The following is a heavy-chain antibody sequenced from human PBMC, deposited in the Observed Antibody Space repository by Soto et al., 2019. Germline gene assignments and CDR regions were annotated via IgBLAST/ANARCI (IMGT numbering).Heavy chain of an antibody. D-gene: IGHD6-13*01. J-gene: IGHJ6*02. CDR2: IVVSSGNT. V-gene: IGHV1-58*01. CDR1: GFTFTNSA. Sequence: GASVKVSCKASGFTFTNSAVQWVRQARGQRLEWIGWIVVSSGNTNYAQKFQERVTITADKSTSTAYMEMSSLRSEDTAVYYCARCPSIAAAGTEGTLYYYGMDVWGQGTTVTVSS. CDR3: ARCPSIAAAGTEGTLYYYGMDV.